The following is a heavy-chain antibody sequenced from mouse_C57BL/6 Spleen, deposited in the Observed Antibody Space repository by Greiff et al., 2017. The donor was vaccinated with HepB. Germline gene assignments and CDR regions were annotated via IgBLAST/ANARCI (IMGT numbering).Heavy chain of an antibody. CDR2: INPGSGGT. Sequence: VQLQQSGAELVRPGTSVKVSCKASGYAFTNYLIEWVKQRPGQGLEWIGVINPGSGGTNYNEKFKGKATLTADKSSSTAYMQLSSLTSEDSAVYFCAKNYDYDWFAYWGQGTLVTVSA. CDR1: GYAFTNYL. CDR3: AKNYDYDWFAY. V-gene: IGHV1-54*01. J-gene: IGHJ3*01. D-gene: IGHD2-4*01.